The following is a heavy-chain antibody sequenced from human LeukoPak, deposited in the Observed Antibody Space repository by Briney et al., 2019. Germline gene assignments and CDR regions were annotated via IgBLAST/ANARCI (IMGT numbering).Heavy chain of an antibody. J-gene: IGHJ4*02. V-gene: IGHV3-23*01. CDR1: GFTFSSYE. CDR2: ISGSGGST. Sequence: GGSLRLSCAASGFTFSSYEMNWVRQAPGKGLEWVSAISGSGGSTYYADSVKGRFTISRDNSKNTLYLQMNSLRAEDTAVYYCARESDYVWGSYRYTLPEYWGQGTLVTVSS. D-gene: IGHD3-16*02. CDR3: ARESDYVWGSYRYTLPEY.